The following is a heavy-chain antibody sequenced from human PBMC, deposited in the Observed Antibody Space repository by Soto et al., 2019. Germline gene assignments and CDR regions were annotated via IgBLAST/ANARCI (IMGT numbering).Heavy chain of an antibody. CDR3: VRESVASGPNYFDT. CDR2: IYHSGST. D-gene: IGHD6-6*01. V-gene: IGHV4-30-2*06. Sequence: PSETLSLTCSVSGGTITSGRSSWNWIRQSPGKGLEWIAYIYHSGSTYYNPSLKSRVTISVDRSENQFSRKLTSVTAADTAVYYCVRESVASGPNYFDTWGPGTLVTVSS. CDR1: GGTITSGRSS. J-gene: IGHJ5*02.